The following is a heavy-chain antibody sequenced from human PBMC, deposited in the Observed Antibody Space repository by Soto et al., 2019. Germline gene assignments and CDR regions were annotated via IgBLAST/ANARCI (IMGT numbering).Heavy chain of an antibody. D-gene: IGHD4-4*01. V-gene: IGHV1-3*01. J-gene: IGHJ6*02. CDR2: INAGNGKT. CDR3: AISFSNYALIDYYYYGMDV. CDR1: GYTFTSYA. Sequence: ASVKVSCKASGYTFTSYAMHWVRQAPGQRLEWMGWINAGNGKTKYSQKFQGRVTITRDTSASTAYMELSSLRSEDTAVFYCAISFSNYALIDYYYYGMDVWGQGTTVTVSS.